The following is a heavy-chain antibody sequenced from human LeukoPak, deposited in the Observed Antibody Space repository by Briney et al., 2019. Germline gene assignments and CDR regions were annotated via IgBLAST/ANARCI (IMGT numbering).Heavy chain of an antibody. Sequence: ASVKVSRKASGYTFTSYDINWVRQATGQGLEWMGWMNPILGIANYAQKFQGRVTITADKSTSTAYMELSSLRSEDTAVYYCARDPYYDILTGHYYWGQGTLVTVSS. CDR2: MNPILGIA. CDR1: GYTFTSYD. V-gene: IGHV1-69*10. J-gene: IGHJ4*02. CDR3: ARDPYYDILTGHYY. D-gene: IGHD3-9*01.